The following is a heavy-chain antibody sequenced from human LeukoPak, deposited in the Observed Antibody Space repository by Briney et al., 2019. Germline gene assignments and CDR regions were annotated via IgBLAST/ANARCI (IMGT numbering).Heavy chain of an antibody. Sequence: ASVKVSCKASGYTFTSYDINWVRQATGQGLEWMGWMNPNSGNTGYAQKFQGRVTMTRNTSISTAYMELSSLRSEDTAVYYCARVGGDSGSYDFDYWGQGTLVTVSS. V-gene: IGHV1-8*01. J-gene: IGHJ4*02. CDR2: MNPNSGNT. CDR3: ARVGGDSGSYDFDY. D-gene: IGHD1-26*01. CDR1: GYTFTSYD.